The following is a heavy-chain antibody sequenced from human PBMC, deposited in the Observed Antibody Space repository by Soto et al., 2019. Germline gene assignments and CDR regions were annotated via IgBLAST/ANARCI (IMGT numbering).Heavy chain of an antibody. V-gene: IGHV1-8*02. J-gene: IGHJ4*02. CDR3: VRYGIAAAY. D-gene: IGHD6-25*01. CDR2: MNPNSGTT. Sequence: GASVKGSGRGAGYTFTAHNINWVRQATGQGLEWMGWMNPNSGTTGYAQKFQDRLTLTRDTSITTAYMELGSLTSDDTAVYFGVRYGIAAAYWGQGTPVTAPS. CDR1: GYTFTAHN.